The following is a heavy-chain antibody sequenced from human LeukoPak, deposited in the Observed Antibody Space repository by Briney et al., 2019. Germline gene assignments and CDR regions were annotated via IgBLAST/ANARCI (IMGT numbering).Heavy chain of an antibody. Sequence: GGSLRLSCAASGFTFSSYWMHWVRQAPGKGLVWVSRINSDGSSTSYADSVKGRFTISRDNSKNTLYLQMNSLRAEDTAVYYCAKHTTETARYYYYGMDVWGQGTTVTVSS. D-gene: IGHD2-21*02. CDR2: INSDGSST. CDR1: GFTFSSYW. J-gene: IGHJ6*02. V-gene: IGHV3-74*01. CDR3: AKHTTETARYYYYGMDV.